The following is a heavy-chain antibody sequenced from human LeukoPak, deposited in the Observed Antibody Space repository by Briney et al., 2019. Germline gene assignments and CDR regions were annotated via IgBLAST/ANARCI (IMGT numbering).Heavy chain of an antibody. CDR1: GGSIGSLY. D-gene: IGHD4-17*01. J-gene: IGHJ6*02. V-gene: IGHV4-59*11. CDR3: ARAEDDYGDYGDLDV. Sequence: SETLSLTCIVSGGSIGSLYWTWIRQPPGKGLEWIAYIHESGTTRYNPSLKSRVTISMDTSKNQFSLKLSSVTAADTAVYYCARAEDDYGDYGDLDVWGQGTTVTVSS. CDR2: IHESGTT.